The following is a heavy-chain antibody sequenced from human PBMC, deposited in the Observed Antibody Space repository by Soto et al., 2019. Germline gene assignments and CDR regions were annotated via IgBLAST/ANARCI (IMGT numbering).Heavy chain of an antibody. CDR1: GGSISSGGYY. V-gene: IGHV4-31*03. Sequence: QVQLQESGPGLVKPSQTLSLTCTVSGGSISSGGYYWSWIRQHPGKGLEWIGYIYYSGSTYYNPSLKSRVTISVDTSKNQFSLKLSSVTAADTGVYYCARVVGATGCCGNWFDPWGQGTLVTVSS. CDR2: IYYSGST. D-gene: IGHD1-26*01. J-gene: IGHJ5*02. CDR3: ARVVGATGCCGNWFDP.